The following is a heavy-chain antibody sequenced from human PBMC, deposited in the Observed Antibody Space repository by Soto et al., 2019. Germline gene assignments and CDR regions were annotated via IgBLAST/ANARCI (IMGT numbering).Heavy chain of an antibody. V-gene: IGHV3-30*18. CDR3: AKGTAKDV. J-gene: IGHJ6*02. CDR1: GFTFSSYG. D-gene: IGHD5-18*01. CDR2: ISYDGSNK. Sequence: QVQLVESGGGVVQPGRSLRLSCAASGFTFSSYGMHWVRQAPGKGLEWVAVISYDGSNKYYADSVKGRFTISRDNSKNTLYLQMNILRAEDTAVYYCAKGTAKDVWGQGTTVTVSS.